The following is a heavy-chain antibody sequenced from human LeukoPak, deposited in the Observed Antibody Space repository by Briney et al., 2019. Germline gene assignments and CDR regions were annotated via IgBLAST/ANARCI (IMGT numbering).Heavy chain of an antibody. V-gene: IGHV3-7*04. J-gene: IGHJ4*02. Sequence: GGSLRLSCAASGFTFSSYWMHWVRQAPGKGLEWVANIKQDGGEKYYVDSVKGRFTISRDNAKNSLYLQMNSLRPEDTAVYYCAGRGDGNLYYFDHWGQGTLVTASP. D-gene: IGHD5-24*01. CDR2: IKQDGGEK. CDR3: AGRGDGNLYYFDH. CDR1: GFTFSSYW.